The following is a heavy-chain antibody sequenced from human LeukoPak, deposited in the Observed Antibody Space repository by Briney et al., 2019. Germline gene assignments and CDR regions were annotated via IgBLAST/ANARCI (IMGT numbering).Heavy chain of an antibody. CDR1: GGSFSGCY. J-gene: IGHJ4*02. V-gene: IGHV4-34*01. CDR2: INHSGST. CDR3: ARHQDTAMVLY. D-gene: IGHD5-18*01. Sequence: PSETLSLTCAVYGGSFSGCYWTWIRQPPGKGLEWIGEINHSGSTNYNPSLKSRVTISVDTSKNQFSLKLSSVTAADTAVYYCARHQDTAMVLYWGQGTLVTVSS.